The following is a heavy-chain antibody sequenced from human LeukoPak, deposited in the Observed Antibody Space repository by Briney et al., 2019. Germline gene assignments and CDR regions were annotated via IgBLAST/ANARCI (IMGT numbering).Heavy chain of an antibody. D-gene: IGHD1-26*01. Sequence: SETLSLTCTVSGASVSSSSYYREWIRQPPGKGLEWVGSIFYSGSTSYNPSLKSRVTMSVDTSKNQFSLRLSSVTATDTAVYYCATRRSGSHPYYWGQGTLVTVSS. CDR2: IFYSGST. CDR3: ATRRSGSHPYY. CDR1: GASVSSSSYY. V-gene: IGHV4-39*01. J-gene: IGHJ4*02.